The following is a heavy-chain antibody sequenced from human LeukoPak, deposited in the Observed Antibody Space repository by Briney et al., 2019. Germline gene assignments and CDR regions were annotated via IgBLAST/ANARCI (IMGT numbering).Heavy chain of an antibody. CDR3: ARGYSRAYYFDY. D-gene: IGHD6-13*01. CDR1: GGSISSSSYY. Sequence: NPSETLSLTCTVSGGSISSSSYYWGWIRQPPGKGLEWIGSIYYSGSTYYNPSLKSRVTISVDTSKNQFSLKLSSVTAADTAVYYCARGYSRAYYFDYWGQGTLVTVSS. J-gene: IGHJ4*02. CDR2: IYYSGST. V-gene: IGHV4-39*01.